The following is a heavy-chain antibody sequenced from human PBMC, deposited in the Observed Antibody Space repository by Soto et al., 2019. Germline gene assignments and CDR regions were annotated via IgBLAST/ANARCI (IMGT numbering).Heavy chain of an antibody. CDR2: IYYSGST. Sequence: SETLSLTCTVSGFSISSYYWSWVRQSPGKGLEWIGYIYYSGSTKYNASLKSRVTISVATSKNQFSLNLSSVTAADTAVYYCARGPIMITFGGVIVPIPYYFDYWGQGSLVTVSS. CDR3: ARGPIMITFGGVIVPIPYYFDY. V-gene: IGHV4-59*01. CDR1: GFSISSYY. D-gene: IGHD3-16*02. J-gene: IGHJ4*02.